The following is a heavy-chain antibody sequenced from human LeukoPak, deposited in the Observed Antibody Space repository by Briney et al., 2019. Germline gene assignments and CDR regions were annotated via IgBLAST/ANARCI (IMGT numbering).Heavy chain of an antibody. D-gene: IGHD3-10*01. CDR1: GYTFTGYY. Sequence: ASVKVSCKASGYTFTGYYMHWVRQAPGQGLEWMGWINPNSGGTNYAQKFQGRVTMTRDTSISTAYMELSRLRSDDTAVYYCARGPDYYGSGSYDYWGQGPLVTVSS. V-gene: IGHV1-2*02. CDR3: ARGPDYYGSGSYDY. J-gene: IGHJ4*02. CDR2: INPNSGGT.